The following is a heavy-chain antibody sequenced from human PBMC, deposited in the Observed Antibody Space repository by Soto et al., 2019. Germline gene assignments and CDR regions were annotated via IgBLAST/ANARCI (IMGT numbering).Heavy chain of an antibody. CDR2: IYPGDSET. CDR3: AALTMVRGVDY. V-gene: IGHV5-51*01. D-gene: IGHD3-10*01. J-gene: IGHJ4*02. Sequence: GESLKISCQSSGYSYGTYWIGWVRQMPGKGLEWMGIIYPGDSETRYSPSFQGQVTISADKSISTAYLQWSSLKASDTAIYYCAALTMVRGVDYWGQGTQVTVSS. CDR1: GYSYGTYW.